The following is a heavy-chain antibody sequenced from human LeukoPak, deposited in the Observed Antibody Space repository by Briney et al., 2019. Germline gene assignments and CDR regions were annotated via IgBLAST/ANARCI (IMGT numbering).Heavy chain of an antibody. Sequence: SETLSLTCTVSGGSISSSSYYWGWIRQPPGKGLEWIGSIYYSGSTYYNPSLKSRVTISVDTSKNQFSLKLSSVTAADTAVYYCARVIPGVRGRRYYMDVWGKGTTVTVSS. D-gene: IGHD3-10*01. CDR3: ARVIPGVRGRRYYMDV. J-gene: IGHJ6*03. CDR1: GGSISSSSYY. V-gene: IGHV4-39*07. CDR2: IYYSGST.